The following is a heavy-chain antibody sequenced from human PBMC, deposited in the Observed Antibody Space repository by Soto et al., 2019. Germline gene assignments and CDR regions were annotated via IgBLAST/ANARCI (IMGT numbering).Heavy chain of an antibody. D-gene: IGHD2-15*01. CDR1: GGSIRSGGYY. Sequence: SETLSLTCTVSGGSIRSGGYYWSRVRQNPRRGLEWIGNIYYSGNTYYNPSLKSRLTISVDTSKNQFSLNLSSVTAADTALYYCARGWYYFDFWGQGTMVTVSA. CDR3: ARGWYYFDF. CDR2: IYYSGNT. V-gene: IGHV4-31*03. J-gene: IGHJ4*02.